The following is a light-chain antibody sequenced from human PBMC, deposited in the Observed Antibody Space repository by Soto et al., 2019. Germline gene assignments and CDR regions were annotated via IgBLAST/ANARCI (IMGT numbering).Light chain of an antibody. V-gene: IGLV2-14*01. CDR3: SSYTSSSARLYV. J-gene: IGLJ1*01. CDR1: SSDVGGYNY. Sequence: QSALTQPASVSGSPGQSITISCTGTSSDVGGYNYVSWYQQYPGKAPKLMICDVSNRPSGVSNRFSGSKSGNTASLTISGLQAEDEADYYCSSYTSSSARLYVFGTGTKATVL. CDR2: DVS.